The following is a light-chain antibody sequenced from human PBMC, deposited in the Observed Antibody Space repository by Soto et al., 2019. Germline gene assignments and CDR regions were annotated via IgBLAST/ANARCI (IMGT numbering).Light chain of an antibody. V-gene: IGKV3-20*01. CDR3: QQYGRSPWT. CDR2: GAS. Sequence: EIVLTQSPATLSLSPGERATLSCRASQYINTRLAWYQHRPGQPPRLLIHGASRRAAGIPDRFSGSGSGTDFALTITRLEAADFAVYYCQQYGRSPWTFGQGTKVDIK. J-gene: IGKJ1*01. CDR1: QYINTR.